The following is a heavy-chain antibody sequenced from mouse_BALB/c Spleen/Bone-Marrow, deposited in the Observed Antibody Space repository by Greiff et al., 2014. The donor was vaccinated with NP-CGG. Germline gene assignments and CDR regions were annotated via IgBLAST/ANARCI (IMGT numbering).Heavy chain of an antibody. V-gene: IGHV1-69*02. CDR2: IDPSDCYT. J-gene: IGHJ1*01. CDR3: ARSRGYYDYWYFDV. D-gene: IGHD2-4*01. Sequence: QVQLKESGAELVKPGASVKLSCKASGYTFTSYWMHWVKQRPGQGLEWIGEIDPSDCYTNYNQKFKGKATLTVDKSSSTAYMQLSSLTSEDSAVYYCARSRGYYDYWYFDVWGAGATVTVSS. CDR1: GYTFTSYW.